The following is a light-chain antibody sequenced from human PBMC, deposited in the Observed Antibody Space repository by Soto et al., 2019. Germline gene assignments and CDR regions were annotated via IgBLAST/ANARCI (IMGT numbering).Light chain of an antibody. CDR3: HQYGSSAWT. CDR1: QSVSSY. Sequence: EIVLTQSPATLSLSPGERATLSCRASQSVSSYLAWYQQKPGQAPRLLIYDASTRATGIPARFSGSGSGTDFTLTITSLEPEDFAVYYCHQYGSSAWTSGQGTKVDIK. J-gene: IGKJ1*01. V-gene: IGKV3-11*01. CDR2: DAS.